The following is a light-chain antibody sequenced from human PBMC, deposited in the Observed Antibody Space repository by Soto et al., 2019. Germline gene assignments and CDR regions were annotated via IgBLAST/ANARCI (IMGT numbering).Light chain of an antibody. J-gene: IGLJ3*02. CDR2: DVT. Sequence: QSVLTQPASVSGSPGQSITISCTGTSSDVGGYDHVSWYQQHPGKAPKLIIYDVTVRPSGISRRFSGSKSDNTASLAVSGLQPEDEPDYYCSSYTNKDTLLFGGGTKLTVL. V-gene: IGLV2-14*03. CDR3: SSYTNKDTLL. CDR1: SSDVGGYDH.